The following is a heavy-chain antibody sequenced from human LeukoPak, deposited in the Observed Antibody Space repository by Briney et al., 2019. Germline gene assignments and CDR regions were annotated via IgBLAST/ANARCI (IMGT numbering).Heavy chain of an antibody. CDR1: GFTFSSYW. CDR3: AGYVVEMATMY. D-gene: IGHD5-24*01. V-gene: IGHV3-7*01. Sequence: GGSLRLSCAASGFTFSSYWMSWVRQAPGKGLEWVANMNQDGSEKYYVDSMKGRFTISRDNAKNSLYLQMNSLRAEDTAVYYCAGYVVEMATMYWGQGTLVTVSS. CDR2: MNQDGSEK. J-gene: IGHJ4*02.